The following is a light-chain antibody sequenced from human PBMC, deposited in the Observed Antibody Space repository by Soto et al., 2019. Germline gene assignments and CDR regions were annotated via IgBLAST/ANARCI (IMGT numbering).Light chain of an antibody. V-gene: IGKV3-15*01. Sequence: EIVLPQSPATLSVSPGERATLSCRASQNINSNLAWYQQKPGLAPRLLIYGASTRATGIPARCSGSGAWTEFPLTSSRLQSEDFAVYYCHEYNGWRTFGQGTKVEIK. CDR1: QNINSN. CDR3: HEYNGWRT. CDR2: GAS. J-gene: IGKJ1*01.